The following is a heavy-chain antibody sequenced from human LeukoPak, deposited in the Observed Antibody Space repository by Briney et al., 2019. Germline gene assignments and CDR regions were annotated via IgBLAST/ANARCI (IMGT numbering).Heavy chain of an antibody. CDR2: ISSSSSYI. V-gene: IGHV3-21*01. CDR3: ARGSSGYYYGNFQH. Sequence: GGSLRLSCAASGFTFSSYSMNWVRQAPGKGLEWVSSISSSSSYIYYAGSVKGRFTISRDNAKNSLYLQMNSLRAEDTAVYYCARGSSGYYYGNFQHWGQGTLVTVSS. J-gene: IGHJ1*01. CDR1: GFTFSSYS. D-gene: IGHD3-22*01.